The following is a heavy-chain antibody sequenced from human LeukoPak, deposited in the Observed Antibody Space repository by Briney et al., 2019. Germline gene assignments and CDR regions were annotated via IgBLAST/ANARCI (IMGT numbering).Heavy chain of an antibody. V-gene: IGHV4-59*02. CDR2: IYYSGST. CDR3: ARTTEGGYTYDYFYYYYMDV. CDR1: GGSVSNYY. D-gene: IGHD5-18*01. Sequence: SETLSLTCTVSGGSVSNYYWSWIRQSPGKGLEWIGYIYYSGSTNYNPSLKSRVTISVDLSENQFSLKLSSGTAADTAVYYCARTTEGGYTYDYFYYYYMDVWGKGTTVTISS. J-gene: IGHJ6*03.